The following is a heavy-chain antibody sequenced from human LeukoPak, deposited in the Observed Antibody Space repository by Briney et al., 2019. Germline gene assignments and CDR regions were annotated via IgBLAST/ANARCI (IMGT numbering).Heavy chain of an antibody. CDR1: GCTFTSYA. CDR3: ARDGRNSRGDYGAYELSYYYYYMDV. J-gene: IGHJ6*03. Sequence: ASVKVSCKASGCTFTSYAISWVRQAPGQGLEWMGVIIPIFGTANYAQKFQGRVTITADKSTSTAYMELSSLRSGDTAVYYCARDGRNSRGDYGAYELSYYYYYMDVWGNGTTVTVS. D-gene: IGHD4-17*01. CDR2: IIPIFGTA. V-gene: IGHV1-69*06.